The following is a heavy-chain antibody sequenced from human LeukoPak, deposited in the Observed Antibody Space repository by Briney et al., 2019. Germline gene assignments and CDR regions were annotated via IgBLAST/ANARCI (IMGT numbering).Heavy chain of an antibody. CDR2: INWNGGST. V-gene: IGHV3-20*04. D-gene: IGHD3-22*01. J-gene: IGHJ4*02. CDR1: GFTFDDYG. Sequence: GGSLRLSCAASGFTFDDYGMSWVRQAPGKGLELVSGINWNGGSTGYADSVKGRFTISRDNAKNSLYLQMNSLRAEDTALYYCARGPYYYDSSGWDYWGQGTPVTVSS. CDR3: ARGPYYYDSSGWDY.